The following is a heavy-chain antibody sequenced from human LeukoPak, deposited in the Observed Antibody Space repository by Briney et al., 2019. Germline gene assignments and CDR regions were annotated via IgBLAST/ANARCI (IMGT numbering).Heavy chain of an antibody. V-gene: IGHV5-51*01. CDR2: IYPGDSDT. CDR3: ARREYYYDSSGYYQYYFDY. D-gene: IGHD3-22*01. CDR1: GYSFTSYW. J-gene: IGHJ4*02. Sequence: GESLKISCKGSGYSFTSYWIGWVRQMPGKGLEWMGIIYPGDSDTRCSPSFQGQVTISADKSISTAYLQWSSLKASDTAMYYCARREYYYDSSGYYQYYFDYWGQGTLVTVSS.